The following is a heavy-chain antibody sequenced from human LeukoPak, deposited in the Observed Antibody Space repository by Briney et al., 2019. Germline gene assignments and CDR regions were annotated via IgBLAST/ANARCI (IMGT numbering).Heavy chain of an antibody. D-gene: IGHD3-3*01. CDR3: ARGSYYDFWSGPFDY. Sequence: GGSLRLSCAASGFTVSSIHMVWVRQAPGKGLEWVAVIWYDGSNKYYADSVKGRFTISRDNSKNTLYLQMNSLRAEDTAVYYCARGSYYDFWSGPFDYWGQGTLVTVSS. CDR2: IWYDGSNK. V-gene: IGHV3-33*08. CDR1: GFTVSSIH. J-gene: IGHJ4*02.